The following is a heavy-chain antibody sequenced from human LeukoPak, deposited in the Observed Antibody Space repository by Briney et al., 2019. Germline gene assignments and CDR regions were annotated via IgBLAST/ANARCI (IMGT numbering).Heavy chain of an antibody. CDR2: ISGSGGST. Sequence: GGSLRLSCAASGFTFSSYAMSWVCQAPGKGLEWVSAISGSGGSTYYADSVKGRFTISRDNSKNTLYLQMNSLRAEDTAVYYCAKVLGPAAIVDLFDYWGQGTLVTVSS. D-gene: IGHD2-2*01. CDR3: AKVLGPAAIVDLFDY. V-gene: IGHV3-23*01. CDR1: GFTFSSYA. J-gene: IGHJ4*02.